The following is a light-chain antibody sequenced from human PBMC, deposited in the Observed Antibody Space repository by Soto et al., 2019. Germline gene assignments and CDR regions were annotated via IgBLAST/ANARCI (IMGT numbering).Light chain of an antibody. V-gene: IGKV3-20*01. Sequence: IVLTQSPGTLSVSPGERATLSCRASQSFNSIYLAWYQQKPGQAPRLVISGASSRATAIPDRFSGSVSGTDCTITISRLEHEDFAVYYCQQYGSSTRTFGQGTKVDIK. CDR3: QQYGSSTRT. CDR2: GAS. J-gene: IGKJ1*01. CDR1: QSFNSIY.